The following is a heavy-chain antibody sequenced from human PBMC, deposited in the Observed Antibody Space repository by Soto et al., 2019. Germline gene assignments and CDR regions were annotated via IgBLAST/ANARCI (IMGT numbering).Heavy chain of an antibody. CDR2: ISSSSSYI. J-gene: IGHJ3*02. CDR3: ARDFTGSDLDALDI. D-gene: IGHD3-10*01. V-gene: IGHV3-21*01. CDR1: GFTFSSYS. Sequence: PGGSLRLSCAASGFTFSSYSMNWVRQAPGKGLEWVSSISSSSSYIYYADSVKGRFTISRDNAKNSLYLQMNSLRAEDTAVYYCARDFTGSDLDALDIWGQGTMVTVSS.